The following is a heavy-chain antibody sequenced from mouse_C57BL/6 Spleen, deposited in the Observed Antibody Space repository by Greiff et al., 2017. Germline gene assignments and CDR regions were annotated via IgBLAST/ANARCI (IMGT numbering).Heavy chain of an antibody. D-gene: IGHD4-1*01. J-gene: IGHJ2*01. V-gene: IGHV5-6*01. CDR2: ISRGGSCP. Sequence: EVHLVESGGDLVKPGGSVKLSCAASGYTFSGYWMSWVRQTPDKSLEWVATISRGGSCPYYPDSVKGRFTISRDNAKNTLYLQMSSLKSEDTATYYCARKMGGGLFDYWGQGTTLTVSS. CDR3: ARKMGGGLFDY. CDR1: GYTFSGYW.